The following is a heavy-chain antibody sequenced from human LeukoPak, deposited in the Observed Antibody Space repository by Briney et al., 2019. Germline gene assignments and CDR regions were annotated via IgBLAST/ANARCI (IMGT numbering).Heavy chain of an antibody. D-gene: IGHD2-15*01. V-gene: IGHV6-1*01. CDR3: AREEVFEPATHYYGMDV. Sequence: SQTLSLTCAISGDRVSSNSAAWNWIRQSPSRGLEWLGRTYYRSKWYNDYAGSVQSRIIINADTSKNQFSLQLKSVTPEDTAVYHCAREEVFEPATHYYGMDVWGQGTTVTVSS. CDR1: GDRVSSNSAA. CDR2: TYYRSKWYN. J-gene: IGHJ6*02.